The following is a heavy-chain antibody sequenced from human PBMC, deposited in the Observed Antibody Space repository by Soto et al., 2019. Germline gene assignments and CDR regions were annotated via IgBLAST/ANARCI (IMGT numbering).Heavy chain of an antibody. J-gene: IGHJ6*04. Sequence: PGGSLRLSCAASGFTFSSYGMHWVRQAPGKGLEWVAVISYDGSNKYYADSVKGRFTISRDNSKSTLYLQMNSLRAEDTAVYYYAKDRKNIVVVLASDPGYYYGMAVGAKGPRFT. D-gene: IGHD2-15*01. CDR3: AKDRKNIVVVLASDPGYYYGMAV. CDR1: GFTFSSYG. V-gene: IGHV3-30*18. CDR2: ISYDGSNK.